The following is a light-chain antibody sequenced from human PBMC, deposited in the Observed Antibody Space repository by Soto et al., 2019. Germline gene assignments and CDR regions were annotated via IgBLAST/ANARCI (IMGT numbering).Light chain of an antibody. V-gene: IGKV1-5*01. Sequence: DIQMTQSPSTLSASVGDRVTITCRASQSINRRLAWYQQKPGKAPNLLIYDASTLESGVPARFSGGDSGTEFTLTISSLQPDDFTTFYCQQYNSYPWTFRQGSTVDIX. CDR1: QSINRR. J-gene: IGKJ1*01. CDR2: DAS. CDR3: QQYNSYPWT.